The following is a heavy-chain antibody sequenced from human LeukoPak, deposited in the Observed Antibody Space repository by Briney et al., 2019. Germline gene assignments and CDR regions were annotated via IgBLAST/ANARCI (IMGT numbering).Heavy chain of an antibody. V-gene: IGHV3-30*02. CDR1: GFTFRNYG. J-gene: IGHJ4*02. D-gene: IGHD2-21*02. Sequence: GGSLRLSCAASGFTFRNYGMHWVRQVAGKGLAWVAFIRHDGSNKYYTDSVKGRFTISRDNSKNTLYLQMNSLRGEDTAVYYCASMTTYCGGDCYFFDYWGQGTLVTVSS. CDR2: IRHDGSNK. CDR3: ASMTTYCGGDCYFFDY.